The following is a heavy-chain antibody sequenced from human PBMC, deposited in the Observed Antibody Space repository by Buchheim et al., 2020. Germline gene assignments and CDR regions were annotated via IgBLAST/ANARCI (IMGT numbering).Heavy chain of an antibody. J-gene: IGHJ6*02. V-gene: IGHV1-2*02. CDR2: INPNNGDT. Sequence: QVQLVQSGAEVKKPGASVKVSCKASGYTITGYYMHWVRQAPGQGLEWMGWINPNNGDTNYAQKFQGRVTITRDTSISTVYMELSRLRSDDTAVYYCARFHYDTSMDVWGQGTT. D-gene: IGHD3-22*01. CDR1: GYTITGYY. CDR3: ARFHYDTSMDV.